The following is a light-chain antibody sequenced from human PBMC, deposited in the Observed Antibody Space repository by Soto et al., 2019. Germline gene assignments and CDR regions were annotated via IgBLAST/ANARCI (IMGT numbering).Light chain of an antibody. V-gene: IGLV2-14*03. J-gene: IGLJ3*02. CDR2: EVS. CDR1: SSDIGAYKY. CDR3: TSYTTSSTLVV. Sequence: QSVLTQPASVSGSPGQSITIACSGTSSDIGAYKYVSWFQQHPGKAPKLIIYEVSIRPSGVSNRFSGSKSGNTASLTISGLQAEDEADYYCTSYTTSSTLVVFGGGTKVTVL.